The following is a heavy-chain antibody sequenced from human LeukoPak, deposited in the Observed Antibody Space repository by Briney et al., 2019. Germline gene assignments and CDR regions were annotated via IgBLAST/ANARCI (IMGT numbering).Heavy chain of an antibody. CDR3: AREYVWGSYRHFDY. J-gene: IGHJ4*03. CDR1: GFTFSSYA. Sequence: PGGSLRLSCAASGFTFSSYAMHWVRQAPGKGLEWVAVISYDGSNKYYADSVKGRFTISRDNSKNTLYLQMNSLRAEDTAVYYCAREYVWGSYRHFDYWGQGTTVTVSS. CDR2: ISYDGSNK. D-gene: IGHD3-16*02. V-gene: IGHV3-30-3*01.